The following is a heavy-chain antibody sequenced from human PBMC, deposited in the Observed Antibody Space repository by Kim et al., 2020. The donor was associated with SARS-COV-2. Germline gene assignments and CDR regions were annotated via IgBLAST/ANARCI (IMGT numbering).Heavy chain of an antibody. D-gene: IGHD3-10*01. Sequence: SETLSLTCTVSGGSISSYYWSWIRQPPGKGLEWIGYIYYSGSTNYNPSLKSRVTISVDTSKNQFSLKLSSVTAADTAVYYCARPGIYGSGSQWGWFDPWGQGTLVTVSS. CDR3: ARPGIYGSGSQWGWFDP. CDR1: GGSISSYY. V-gene: IGHV4-59*01. J-gene: IGHJ5*02. CDR2: IYYSGST.